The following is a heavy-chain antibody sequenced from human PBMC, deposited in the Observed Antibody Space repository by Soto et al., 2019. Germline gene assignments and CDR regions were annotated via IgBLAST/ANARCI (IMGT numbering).Heavy chain of an antibody. D-gene: IGHD3-3*01. Sequence: EVQLVESGGGLVKPGGSLRLSCAASGFTFSSYSMNWVRQAPGKGLEWVSSISSSSSYIYYADSVKGRFTISRDNAKNSLYLQMNSLRAEDTAVYYCARGETIFGVVFDYWGQGTLVTVSS. CDR2: ISSSSSYI. CDR1: GFTFSSYS. J-gene: IGHJ4*02. CDR3: ARGETIFGVVFDY. V-gene: IGHV3-21*01.